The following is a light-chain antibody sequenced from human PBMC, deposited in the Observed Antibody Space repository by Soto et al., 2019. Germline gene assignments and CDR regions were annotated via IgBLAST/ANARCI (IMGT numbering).Light chain of an antibody. Sequence: QSALTQPASVSGSPGQSITISCTGTSSDVGSYNLVSWYQQHPGKAPKVMIYEVNKRPSGVSNRFSGAKSGNTASLTISGLQAEYEAYYHCCSYAGSSSLVFGGGTKVTVL. V-gene: IGLV2-23*02. CDR1: SSDVGSYNL. CDR2: EVN. CDR3: CSYAGSSSLV. J-gene: IGLJ3*02.